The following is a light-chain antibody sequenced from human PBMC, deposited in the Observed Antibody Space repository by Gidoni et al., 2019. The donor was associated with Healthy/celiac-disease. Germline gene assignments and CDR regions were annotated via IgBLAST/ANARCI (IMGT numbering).Light chain of an antibody. J-gene: IGKJ4*01. CDR1: QSLLHSNGYNY. CDR2: LGS. CDR3: MRDLQTLT. V-gene: IGKV2-28*01. Sequence: DIVRTQSPLSLPVTPGEPASIPCRSSQSLLHSNGYNYLDWYLQKPGQSPQLLIYLGSNRASGVPDRFSGGGSGTDFTLKISRVEADDVGVYYCMRDLQTLTFGGGTKVEIK.